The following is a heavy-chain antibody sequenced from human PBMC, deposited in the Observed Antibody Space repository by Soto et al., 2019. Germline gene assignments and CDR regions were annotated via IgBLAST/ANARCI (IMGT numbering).Heavy chain of an antibody. CDR1: GGSVSNKTYY. D-gene: IGHD3-22*01. CDR2: VYYSGTT. V-gene: IGHV4-61*01. CDR3: ARGKPPRITMIVVVITAPYYFDY. Sequence: PSETLSLTCSVSGGSVSNKTYYWSWIRQPPGKRLEWIGYVYYSGTTNYNPSLKSRVTISVDLSKNQFSLKLSSVTAADTAVYYCARGKPPRITMIVVVITAPYYFDYWGQGTLVTVSS. J-gene: IGHJ4*02.